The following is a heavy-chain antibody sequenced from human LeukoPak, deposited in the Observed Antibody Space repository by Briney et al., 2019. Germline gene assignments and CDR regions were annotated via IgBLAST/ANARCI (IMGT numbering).Heavy chain of an antibody. D-gene: IGHD3-22*01. V-gene: IGHV1-69*05. CDR3: ARDSDYYDLGGDI. CDR2: IIPIFGTA. CDR1: GGTFSSYA. J-gene: IGHJ3*02. Sequence: ASVKVSCKASGGTFSSYAISWVRQAPGQGLEWMGGIIPIFGTANYAQKFQGRVTITTDESTSTAYMELSSLRSEDTAVYYCARDSDYYDLGGDIWGQGTMVTVSS.